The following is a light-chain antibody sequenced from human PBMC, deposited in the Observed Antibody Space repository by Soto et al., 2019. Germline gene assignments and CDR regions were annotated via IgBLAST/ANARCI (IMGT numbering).Light chain of an antibody. CDR3: QQRSNWLT. Sequence: EIVLTQSPATLSLSPGERATLSCRASQSVISYLALYQQQPGQAPRLLIYDASNRATGIPARFSGSGSGKEFTLTISSLEPEDFAVYYCQQRSNWLTFGGGTKVEIK. V-gene: IGKV3-11*01. CDR2: DAS. J-gene: IGKJ4*01. CDR1: QSVISY.